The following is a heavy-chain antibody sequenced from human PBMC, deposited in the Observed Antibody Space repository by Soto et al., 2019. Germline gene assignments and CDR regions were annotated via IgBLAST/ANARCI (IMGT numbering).Heavy chain of an antibody. Sequence: GGSLRLSCAASGFTFSNAWMSWVRQAPGKWLEWVDRIKRKTDGETTDYVAPVKGRFTISRDDSKNTLYLQMNSLRTEDTAMYYCTTGYSSGYSGDYWGQGXLVTVSS. CDR1: GFTFSNAW. CDR2: IKRKTDGETT. CDR3: TTGYSSGYSGDY. J-gene: IGHJ4*02. D-gene: IGHD6-19*01. V-gene: IGHV3-15*01.